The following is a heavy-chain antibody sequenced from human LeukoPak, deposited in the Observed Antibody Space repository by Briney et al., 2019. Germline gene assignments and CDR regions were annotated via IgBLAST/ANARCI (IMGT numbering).Heavy chain of an antibody. CDR1: GVTFSSYS. Sequence: GGSLRLSCAASGVTFSSYSMNWVRQAPGKGLEWVSSISRSSSYIYYADSVKGRFTISRDNSKNSLYLQMNSLRAEDTAVYYCARGRGGPCSGGSCGGDYWGQGTLVTVSS. J-gene: IGHJ4*02. D-gene: IGHD2-15*01. V-gene: IGHV3-21*01. CDR3: ARGRGGPCSGGSCGGDY. CDR2: ISRSSSYI.